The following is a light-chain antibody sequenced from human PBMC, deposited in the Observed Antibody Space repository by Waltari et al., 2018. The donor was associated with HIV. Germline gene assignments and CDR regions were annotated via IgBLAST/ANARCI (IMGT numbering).Light chain of an antibody. CDR1: SIKFGNNKL. J-gene: IGLJ2*01. CDR2: DVS. Sequence: SARTQPRPVSGTPGRSVTISSTGTSIKFGNNKLASGYQPHPGKPPKLIIYDVSKRPSGVPDRFSGSKSGNTASLTISGLQAEDEADFYCCSYAGDYTSIFGGGTKLTVL. V-gene: IGLV2-11*01. CDR3: CSYAGDYTSI.